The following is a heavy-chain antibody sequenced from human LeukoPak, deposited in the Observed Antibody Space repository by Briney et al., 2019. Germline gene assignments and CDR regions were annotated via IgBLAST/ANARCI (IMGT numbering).Heavy chain of an antibody. V-gene: IGHV1-18*01. CDR3: ARVELGSRVYYSIY. D-gene: IGHD5/OR15-5a*01. CDR2: ISPYNGKTNT. CDR1: GSTFAPYG. Sequence: ASVKPSCTASGSTFAPYGISWVRRAPRQRLEGRGWISPYNGKTNTNYAEKFQGRVTMTTDTSTTTSYMELRSLSSDDTAVYYCARVELGSRVYYSIYWGQGTLVTVSS. J-gene: IGHJ4*02.